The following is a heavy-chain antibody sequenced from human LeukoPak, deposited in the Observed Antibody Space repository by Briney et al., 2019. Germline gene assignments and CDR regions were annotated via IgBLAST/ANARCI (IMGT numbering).Heavy chain of an antibody. V-gene: IGHV3-23*01. CDR2: ITDSGGST. CDR3: AKGTTAPSVFIDY. J-gene: IGHJ4*02. CDR1: GFTFSTYA. Sequence: GGSLRLSCAASGFTFSTYAMSWVRQAPGKGLEWVSTITDSGGSTYYADSMKGRCTISRDNSKNTLYLQMNSLRAEGTAVYYCAKGTTAPSVFIDYWGQGTLVTVSS. D-gene: IGHD1-1*01.